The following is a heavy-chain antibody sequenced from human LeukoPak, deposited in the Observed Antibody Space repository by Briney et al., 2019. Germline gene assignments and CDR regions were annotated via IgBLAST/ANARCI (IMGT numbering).Heavy chain of an antibody. CDR1: GGSISSYY. Sequence: SETLSLTCTVSGGSISSYYWSWIRQPPGKGLEWIGYIYYSGSTNYNPSLKSRVTISVDTSKNQFSLKLSSVTAADTAVYYCARARWLHEQDAFDIWGQGTMVTVSS. CDR3: ARARWLHEQDAFDI. J-gene: IGHJ3*02. D-gene: IGHD5-24*01. V-gene: IGHV4-59*01. CDR2: IYYSGST.